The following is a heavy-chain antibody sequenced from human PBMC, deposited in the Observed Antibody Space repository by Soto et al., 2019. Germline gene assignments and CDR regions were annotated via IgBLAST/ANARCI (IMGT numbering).Heavy chain of an antibody. Sequence: QVQLVQSGAEVKKPGASVKVSCKASGYSFTTYGISWVRQAPGQGLEWMGWISDYNGNTNYEKKFQGRVTMTKDTSTRTAYMELKSLRSDDTAVYYCAREGYYSGSGSYSPPRYYGMDVW. J-gene: IGHJ6*01. CDR3: AREGYYSGSGSYSPPRYYGMDV. CDR1: GYSFTTYG. V-gene: IGHV1-18*01. D-gene: IGHD3-10*01. CDR2: ISDYNGNT.